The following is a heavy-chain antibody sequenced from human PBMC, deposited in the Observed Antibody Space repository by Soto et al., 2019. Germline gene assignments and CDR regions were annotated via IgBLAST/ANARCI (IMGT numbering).Heavy chain of an antibody. J-gene: IGHJ4*02. V-gene: IGHV1-3*01. CDR1: GYTFTIYA. Sequence: ASVKVSCKASGYTFTIYAMHWVRQAPGQRLEWMGWINAGNGNTKYSQKFQGRVTITRDTSASTAYMELSSLRSEDTAVYYCARDLGSGSYYGGYFDYWGQGTLVTVSS. D-gene: IGHD3-10*01. CDR3: ARDLGSGSYYGGYFDY. CDR2: INAGNGNT.